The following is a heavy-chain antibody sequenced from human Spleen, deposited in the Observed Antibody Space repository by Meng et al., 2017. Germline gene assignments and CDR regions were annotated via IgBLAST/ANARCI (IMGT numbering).Heavy chain of an antibody. CDR3: ARVVWGYFDY. Sequence: ASAKVSCKASGYTFPSSYMHWVRQAPGQGLEWMGIINPSCESTTYTQKFQGGVTMTRGTSTRTVYMELSSLRSEVTAVDYCARVVWGYFDYWGQGTLVTGSS. D-gene: IGHD2-8*01. CDR1: GYTFPSSY. CDR2: INPSCEST. V-gene: IGHV1-46*01. J-gene: IGHJ4*02.